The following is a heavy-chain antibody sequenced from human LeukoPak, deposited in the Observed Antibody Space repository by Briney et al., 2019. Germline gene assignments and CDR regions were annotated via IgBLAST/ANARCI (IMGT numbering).Heavy chain of an antibody. Sequence: PGGSLRLSCAVSGFPLSSYAMSWVRQAPGKGLEWVSATSSSDAGTYYADSVRGRFTISRDNYKNTLYLQMNSLRAEDAAVYYCAKAGYGDYWIDYWGQGTLVTVSS. CDR2: TSSSDAGT. CDR1: GFPLSSYA. J-gene: IGHJ4*02. CDR3: AKAGYGDYWIDY. V-gene: IGHV3-23*01. D-gene: IGHD4-17*01.